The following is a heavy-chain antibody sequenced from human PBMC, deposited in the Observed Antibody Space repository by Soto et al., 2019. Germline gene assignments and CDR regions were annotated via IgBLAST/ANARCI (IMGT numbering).Heavy chain of an antibody. V-gene: IGHV3-23*01. D-gene: IGHD6-19*01. J-gene: IGHJ4*02. CDR2: ISGSGGST. Sequence: GGSLRLSCAASGFTFSSYAMSWVRQAPGKGLEWVSAISGSGGSTYYADSVKGRFTISRDNSKNTLYLQMNSLRAEDTAVYYCAKAINPGYSSGREYYFDYWGQGTLVTVSS. CDR3: AKAINPGYSSGREYYFDY. CDR1: GFTFSSYA.